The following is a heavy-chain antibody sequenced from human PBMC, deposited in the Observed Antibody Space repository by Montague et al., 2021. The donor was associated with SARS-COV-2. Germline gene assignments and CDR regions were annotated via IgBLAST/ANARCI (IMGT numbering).Heavy chain of an antibody. CDR3: AHLIRYYDIFTGIPFDY. Sequence: PALVTPTQTLTLTCTFSGFSLSTPNVGVGWIRQPPGKALEWLALIYSNDDKRYSPSLQSRLTITKDTSKNQVVLSLTNVDPVDTATYYCAHLIRYYDIFTGIPFDYWGQGTQVTASS. J-gene: IGHJ4*02. CDR1: GFSLSTPNVG. V-gene: IGHV2-5*01. CDR2: IYSNDDK. D-gene: IGHD3-9*01.